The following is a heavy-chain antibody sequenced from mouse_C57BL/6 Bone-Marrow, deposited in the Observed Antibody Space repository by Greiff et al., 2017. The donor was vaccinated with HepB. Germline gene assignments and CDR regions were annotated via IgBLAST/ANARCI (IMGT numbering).Heavy chain of an antibody. Sequence: QVQLQQPGAELVKPAASVKLSCKASGYTFTSYWMHWVKQRPGRGLEWIGRIDPNSGGTKYNEKFKSKATLTVDKPSSTAYMQLSSLTSEDSAVYYCARGAQGARVYYYAMDYWGQGTSVTVSS. J-gene: IGHJ4*01. CDR2: IDPNSGGT. CDR1: GYTFTSYW. D-gene: IGHD3-2*02. CDR3: ARGAQGARVYYYAMDY. V-gene: IGHV1-72*01.